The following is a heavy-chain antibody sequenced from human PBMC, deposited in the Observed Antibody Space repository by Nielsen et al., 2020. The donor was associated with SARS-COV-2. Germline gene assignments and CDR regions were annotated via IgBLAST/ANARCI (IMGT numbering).Heavy chain of an antibody. V-gene: IGHV3-11*05. CDR2: ISGSGSDT. Sequence: GESLKISCAASGFTFSDSYMNWIRQAPGKGLEYISYISGSGSDTNYADSVKGRFTVSRDNAKKSLYLQMNGLRAEDTALYYCARDGGYCSGGGCYPDDYWGQGTLVTVSS. D-gene: IGHD2-15*01. CDR1: GFTFSDSY. J-gene: IGHJ4*02. CDR3: ARDGGYCSGGGCYPDDY.